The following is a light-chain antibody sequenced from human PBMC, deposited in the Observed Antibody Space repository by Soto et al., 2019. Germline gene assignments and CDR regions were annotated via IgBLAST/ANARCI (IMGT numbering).Light chain of an antibody. CDR3: STYTGRPLVHV. Sequence: QSVLTQPSSLSGSPGQSITISCTGXSSDVGGYNYVSWYQQHPGKAPKLMIYDVSNRPSGVSNRFSGSKSGNTASLTISGLQAEDEAVCYSSTYTGRPLVHVIGTGPKDTVL. CDR2: DVS. J-gene: IGLJ1*01. CDR1: SSDVGGYNY. V-gene: IGLV2-14*01.